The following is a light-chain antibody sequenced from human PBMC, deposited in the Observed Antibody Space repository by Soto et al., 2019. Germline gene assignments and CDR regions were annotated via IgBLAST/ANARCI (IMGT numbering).Light chain of an antibody. V-gene: IGKV2-28*01. CDR3: MQALQTPQLT. Sequence: DIGMTXXPXXXXXTXXEPXSXXXRXSESLLHTNGNNYLDWYLQKPGQSPQLLIYLGSNRASGVPDRFSGSGSGTDFTLKISRVEAEDVGVYYCMQALQTPQLTFGGGTKVDIK. CDR1: ESLLHTNGNNY. J-gene: IGKJ4*01. CDR2: LGS.